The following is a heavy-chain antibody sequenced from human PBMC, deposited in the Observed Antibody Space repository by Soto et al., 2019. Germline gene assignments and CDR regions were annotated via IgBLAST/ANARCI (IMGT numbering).Heavy chain of an antibody. J-gene: IGHJ6*03. D-gene: IGHD1-7*01. CDR1: GFTVSSNY. CDR2: IYSGGST. V-gene: IGHV3-66*01. Sequence: GGSLRLSCAASGFTVSSNYMSWVRQAPGKGLEWVSVIYSGGSTYYADSVKGRFTISRDNSKNTLYLQMNSLRAEDTAVYYCARGGTTPNHYYYYYYMDVWGKGTTVTVSS. CDR3: ARGGTTPNHYYYYYYMDV.